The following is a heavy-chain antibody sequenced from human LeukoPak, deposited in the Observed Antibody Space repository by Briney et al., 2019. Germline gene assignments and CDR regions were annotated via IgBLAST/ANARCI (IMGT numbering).Heavy chain of an antibody. V-gene: IGHV3-48*03. CDR3: ARDVGSYGDSFDY. CDR2: ISSSGSTI. D-gene: IGHD4-17*01. J-gene: IGHJ4*02. CDR1: GFTFSSYE. Sequence: GGSLRLSCAASGFTFSSYEMSWVRQAPRKGLEGVTYISSSGSTIYCADSVKGRFTISRDNAKNSLYMQMNSVSAEVTSVDYCARDVGSYGDSFDYWGQGTLVTVSS.